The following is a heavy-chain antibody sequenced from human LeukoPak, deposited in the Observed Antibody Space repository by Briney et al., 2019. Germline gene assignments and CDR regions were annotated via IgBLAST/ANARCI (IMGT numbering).Heavy chain of an antibody. CDR3: ARDNQWLVTNWYDP. J-gene: IGHJ5*02. CDR1: GGSISSSSYY. Sequence: SGTLSLTCTVSGGSISSSSYYWGWIRQPPGKGLEWIGSIYYSGSTYYNPSLKSRVTISVDTSKNQFSLKLSSVTAADTAVYYCARDNQWLVTNWYDPWGQGTLVTVSS. CDR2: IYYSGST. V-gene: IGHV4-39*07. D-gene: IGHD6-19*01.